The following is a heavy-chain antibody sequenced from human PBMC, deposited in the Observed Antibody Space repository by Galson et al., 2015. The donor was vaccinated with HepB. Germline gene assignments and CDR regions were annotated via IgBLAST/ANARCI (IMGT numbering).Heavy chain of an antibody. CDR1: GFSFSTYG. J-gene: IGHJ5*02. Sequence: SLRLSCAASGFSFSTYGIHWVRQAPGKGLEWVAAISNDGSNKHYAGSVRGRFTISRDNSQNTLYLQMNSLGVEDTAVYYCARSVLMTVAASFDPWGQGTPVTVSS. V-gene: IGHV3-30*03. D-gene: IGHD2-15*01. CDR3: ARSVLMTVAASFDP. CDR2: ISNDGSNK.